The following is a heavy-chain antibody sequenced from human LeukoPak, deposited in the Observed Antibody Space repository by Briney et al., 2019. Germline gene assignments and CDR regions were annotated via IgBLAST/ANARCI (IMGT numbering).Heavy chain of an antibody. V-gene: IGHV3-11*01. J-gene: IGHJ4*02. CDR3: ARLATILLPYLDY. CDR2: ISSSGSTI. CDR1: GFTFSDYY. Sequence: GGSLRLSCAASGFTFSDYYMSWIRQAPGKGLEWVSYISSSGSTIYYADSVKGRFTISRDNAKNSLYLQMNSLRAEDTAVYYCARLATILLPYLDYWGQGTLVTVSS. D-gene: IGHD2-2*02.